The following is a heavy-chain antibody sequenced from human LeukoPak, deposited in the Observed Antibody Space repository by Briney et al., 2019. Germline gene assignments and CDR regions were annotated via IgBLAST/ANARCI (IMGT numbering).Heavy chain of an antibody. CDR1: GFPFR. Sequence: GGSLRLSCAASGFPFRMAWVRQAPGKGLEWVATITLDGSDSYYVDSVKGRFTVSRDNAKNSLYLQMNSLRAEDTAVYYCACERVMTGLKSWGQGTLVTVSS. D-gene: IGHD5/OR15-5a*01. J-gene: IGHJ5*02. CDR3: ACERVMTGLKS. V-gene: IGHV3-7*04. CDR2: ITLDGSDS.